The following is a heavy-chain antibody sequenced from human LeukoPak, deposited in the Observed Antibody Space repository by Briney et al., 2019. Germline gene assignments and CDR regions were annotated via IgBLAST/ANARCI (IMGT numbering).Heavy chain of an antibody. D-gene: IGHD6-19*01. CDR1: GFTFSSYA. Sequence: GGSLRLSCAASGFTFSSYAMSWVRQAPGRGLERVSSISSRSTNIFYADSVKGRFTISRDNAKNSLYLQMNSLGAEDTAVYYCARDAQWLVPEGYFYYMDVWGKGTTVTVSS. CDR2: ISSRSTNI. CDR3: ARDAQWLVPEGYFYYMDV. V-gene: IGHV3-21*01. J-gene: IGHJ6*03.